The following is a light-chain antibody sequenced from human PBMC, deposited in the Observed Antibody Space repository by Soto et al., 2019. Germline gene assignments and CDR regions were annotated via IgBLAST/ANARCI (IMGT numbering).Light chain of an antibody. CDR2: AAS. V-gene: IGKV1-39*01. CDR1: QSINNY. Sequence: DIQMTQSPSSLSAFVGDRVSITCRASQSINNYLNWYQQKPGKAPKLLIHAASSLQSGVPLRFSGSGSGTDFTLTISNLQPEDFATYFCQQSFSTPMYTFGQGTTLEIK. CDR3: QQSFSTPMYT. J-gene: IGKJ2*01.